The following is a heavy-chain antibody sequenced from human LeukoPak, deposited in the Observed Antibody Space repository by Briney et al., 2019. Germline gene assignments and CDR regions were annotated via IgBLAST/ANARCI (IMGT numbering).Heavy chain of an antibody. CDR2: ITSSGGST. CDR1: GFTFSSYA. Sequence: GGSLRLSCAASGFTFSSYAMSWVRQAPGKRLEWVSSITSSGGSTYYAGSVKGQFTISRDNSKNTVYLQMNSLRAEDTAVYYCAKDRPNYYDSSGHYYRRNGDYWGQGTLVTVSS. D-gene: IGHD3-22*01. V-gene: IGHV3-23*01. J-gene: IGHJ4*02. CDR3: AKDRPNYYDSSGHYYRRNGDY.